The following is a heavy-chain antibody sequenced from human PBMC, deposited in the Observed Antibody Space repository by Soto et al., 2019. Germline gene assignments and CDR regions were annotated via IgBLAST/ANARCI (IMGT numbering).Heavy chain of an antibody. J-gene: IGHJ4*02. CDR3: ARVDSSGYYPN. V-gene: IGHV1-69*02. D-gene: IGHD3-22*01. CDR2: IIPILGIA. Sequence: QVQLVQSGAEVKKPGSSVKVSCKASGGTFSSYTISWVRQAPGQGLEWMGRIIPILGIANYAQKFQGRVTITADKSTSTAYMELSSLRSEDTAVYYCARVDSSGYYPNWGQGTLVTVSS. CDR1: GGTFSSYT.